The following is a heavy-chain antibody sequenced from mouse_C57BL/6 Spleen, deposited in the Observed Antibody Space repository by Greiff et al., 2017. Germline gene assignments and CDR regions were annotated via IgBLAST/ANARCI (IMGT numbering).Heavy chain of an antibody. CDR2: INPSTGGT. V-gene: IGHV1-42*01. CDR1: GYSFTGYY. D-gene: IGHD1-1*01. J-gene: IGHJ2*01. CDR3: ARGDGSSTDLGY. Sequence: EVQLQQSGPELVKPGASVKISCKASGYSFTGYYMNWVKQSPEKSLEWIGEINPSTGGTTYNEKFKAKATLTVDKSSSTAYMQLKRLTAEDSAVYYCARGDGSSTDLGYWGQGTTLTVSS.